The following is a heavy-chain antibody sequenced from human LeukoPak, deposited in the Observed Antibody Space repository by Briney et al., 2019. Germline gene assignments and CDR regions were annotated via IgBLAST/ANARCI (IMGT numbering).Heavy chain of an antibody. Sequence: ASVKVSCKTSGYTFTNYAIHWVRQAPGQRLEWMGWINAGYGNTKYSQKFQGRVTLTSDTSANTAYMDLSSLKSEDTAVYYCARALRAALGTVHAFDIWGQGTMVTVSS. CDR3: ARALRAALGTVHAFDI. V-gene: IGHV1-3*01. D-gene: IGHD6-13*01. CDR1: GYTFTNYA. J-gene: IGHJ3*02. CDR2: INAGYGNT.